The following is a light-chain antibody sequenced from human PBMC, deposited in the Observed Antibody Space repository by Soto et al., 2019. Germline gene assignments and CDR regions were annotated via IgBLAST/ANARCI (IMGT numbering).Light chain of an antibody. CDR3: QQYYTYWT. CDR2: DAS. Sequence: DIQMTQSPSTLSASVGDRVTITCRASGSISSWLAWYQQKPGKPPKLLIYDASSCEGGRPSRFSGRGSGTEFTLTISRLKRDHSATYYCQQYYTYWTFGQGTEVEIK. V-gene: IGKV1-5*01. J-gene: IGKJ1*01. CDR1: GSISSW.